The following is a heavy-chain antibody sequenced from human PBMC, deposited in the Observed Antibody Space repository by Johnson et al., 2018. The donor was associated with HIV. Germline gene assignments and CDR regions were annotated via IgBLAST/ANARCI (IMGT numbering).Heavy chain of an antibody. CDR3: AKDKEYSSSPGAFDI. CDR1: GFTFSSYA. J-gene: IGHJ3*02. CDR2: INWNGGST. Sequence: QVQLVESGGGLVQPGRSLRLSCAASGFTFSSYAMHWVRQAPGKGLEWVSGINWNGGSTGYADSVKGRFTISRDNSKNTLYLQMNSLRAEDTAVYYCAKDKEYSSSPGAFDIWGQGTLVIVSS. D-gene: IGHD6-6*01. V-gene: IGHV3-NL1*01.